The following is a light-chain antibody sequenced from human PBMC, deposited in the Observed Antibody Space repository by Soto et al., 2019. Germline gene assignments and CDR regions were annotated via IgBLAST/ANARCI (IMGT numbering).Light chain of an antibody. CDR3: CSYAGSSTYVV. V-gene: IGLV2-23*01. J-gene: IGLJ2*01. CDR2: EGS. Sequence: QSALTQPASVSGSPRQSITISCTGTSSDVGSYNLVSWYQQHPGKAPKLMIYEGSKRPSGVFNRFSGSKSGNTASLTISGLQAEDEADYYCCSYAGSSTYVVFGGGTKVTVL. CDR1: SSDVGSYNL.